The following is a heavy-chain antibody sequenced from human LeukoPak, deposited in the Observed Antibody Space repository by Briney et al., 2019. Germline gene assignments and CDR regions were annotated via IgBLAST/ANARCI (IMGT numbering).Heavy chain of an antibody. CDR1: GFTFSSYA. CDR3: AKGVVPAAMYNWFDP. J-gene: IGHJ5*02. D-gene: IGHD2-2*01. V-gene: IGHV3-23*01. Sequence: PGGSLRLSCAASGFTFSSYAMSWARQAPGKGLEWVSAISGSGGSTYYADSVKGRFTISRDNSKHTLYLQMNSLRAEDTAVYYCAKGVVPAAMYNWFDPWGQGTLVTVSS. CDR2: ISGSGGST.